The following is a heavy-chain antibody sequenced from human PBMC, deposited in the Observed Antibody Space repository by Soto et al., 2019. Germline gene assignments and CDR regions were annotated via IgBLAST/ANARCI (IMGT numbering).Heavy chain of an antibody. CDR1: GYTFTSYA. Sequence: VSVKVSCKASGYTFTSYAMHWVRQAPGQRLEWMGWINAGNGNTKYSQKFQGRVTITRDTSASTAYMELSSLRSEDTAVYYCASETQDGYYYYGMDVWGQGTTVTVSS. D-gene: IGHD2-15*01. CDR3: ASETQDGYYYYGMDV. J-gene: IGHJ6*02. V-gene: IGHV1-3*01. CDR2: INAGNGNT.